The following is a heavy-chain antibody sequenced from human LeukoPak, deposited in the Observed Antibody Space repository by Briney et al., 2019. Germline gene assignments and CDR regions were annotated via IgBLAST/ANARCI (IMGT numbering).Heavy chain of an antibody. D-gene: IGHD3-10*01. J-gene: IGHJ5*02. CDR3: ATAWGSGSYGPNRFDP. V-gene: IGHV4-34*01. CDR1: GGSFSGYY. Sequence: SETLSLTCAVYGGSFSGYYWSWIRQPPGKGLEWIGEINHSGSTNYNPSLKSRVTISVDTSKNQFSLKLSSVTAADTAVYYCATAWGSGSYGPNRFDPWGQGTLVTVSS. CDR2: INHSGST.